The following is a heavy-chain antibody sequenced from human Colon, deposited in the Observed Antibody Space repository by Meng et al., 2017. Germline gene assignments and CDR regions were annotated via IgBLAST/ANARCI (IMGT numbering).Heavy chain of an antibody. Sequence: GESLKISCAASGFTFSNYWMSWVRQAPGKGLEWVANIKQEGSQKYYVDSLKGRFTISRDNAKNSLYLQMNSLRADDTAVYYCARGSSSWFYFYGMDVWGHGPTVTVSS. J-gene: IGHJ6*02. CDR3: ARGSSSWFYFYGMDV. D-gene: IGHD6-13*01. V-gene: IGHV3-7*04. CDR1: GFTFSNYW. CDR2: IKQEGSQK.